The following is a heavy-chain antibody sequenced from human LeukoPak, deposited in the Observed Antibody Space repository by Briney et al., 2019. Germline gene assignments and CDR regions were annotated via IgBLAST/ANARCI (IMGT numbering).Heavy chain of an antibody. CDR3: AKDDRGYSYGGSNYFDY. D-gene: IGHD5-18*01. CDR1: GFTFSSYG. V-gene: IGHV3-30*18. J-gene: IGHJ4*02. CDR2: TSYDGSNK. Sequence: GGSLRLSCAASGFTFSSYGMHWVRQAPGKGLEWVAVTSYDGSNKYYADSVKGRFTISRDNSKNTLYLQMNSLRAEDTAVYYCAKDDRGYSYGGSNYFDYWGQGTLVTVSS.